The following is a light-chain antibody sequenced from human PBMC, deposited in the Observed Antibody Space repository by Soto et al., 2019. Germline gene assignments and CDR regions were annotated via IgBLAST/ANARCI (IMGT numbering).Light chain of an antibody. CDR3: QQSSSTPWT. CDR1: QNINNY. V-gene: IGKV1-39*01. J-gene: IGKJ1*01. Sequence: DIQMTQSPSSLSASVGDRVTITCRASQNINNYLNWYQQKPGKAPKLLIYAAFSLQSGVPSRFSGSGSGTDFTLTISSLQPEDFATYYCQQSSSTPWTFGQGTKVDIK. CDR2: AAF.